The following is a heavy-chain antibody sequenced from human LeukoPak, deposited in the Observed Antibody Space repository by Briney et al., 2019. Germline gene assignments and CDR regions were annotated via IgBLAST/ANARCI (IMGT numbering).Heavy chain of an antibody. D-gene: IGHD6-19*01. CDR3: AKSPDVAGTGRFDY. CDR1: GFTFSSYA. CDR2: ISGSGNST. V-gene: IGHV3-23*01. J-gene: IGHJ4*02. Sequence: GGSLRLSCAASGFTFSSYAMSWVRQAPGKGLEWVSAISGSGNSTYYADSVKGRFTFSRDNSKNTLFLQMNSLRPEDTAVYYCAKSPDVAGTGRFDYWGQGTLVTVSS.